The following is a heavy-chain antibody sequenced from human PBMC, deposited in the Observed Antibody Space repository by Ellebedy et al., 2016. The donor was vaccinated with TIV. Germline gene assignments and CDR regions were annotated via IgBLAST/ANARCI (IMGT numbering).Heavy chain of an antibody. CDR1: GFTFDTFA. D-gene: IGHD3-10*01. CDR3: ARVVDNAFDM. V-gene: IGHV3-23*01. J-gene: IGHJ3*02. Sequence: GGSLRLSCVASGFTFDTFAMTWVRQAPGKGLEWVSRIGGSGGSPMSADSVRGRFTISRDNSKNTLYLQMNSLRAEDTALYYCARVVDNAFDMWGQGTMVTVSS. CDR2: IGGSGGSP.